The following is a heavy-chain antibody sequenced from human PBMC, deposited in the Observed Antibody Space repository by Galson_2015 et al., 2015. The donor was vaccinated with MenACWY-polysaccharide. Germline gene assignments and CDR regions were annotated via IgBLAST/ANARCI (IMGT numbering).Heavy chain of an antibody. Sequence: SLRLSCAASGFTFSSYSMNWVRQAPGKGLEWVSSISSSSSYIYYADSVKGRFTISRDNAKNSLYLQMNSLRAEDTAVYYCARDIIAARGVSDYWGQGTLVTVSS. D-gene: IGHD6-6*01. CDR2: ISSSSSYI. V-gene: IGHV3-21*01. J-gene: IGHJ4*02. CDR1: GFTFSSYS. CDR3: ARDIIAARGVSDY.